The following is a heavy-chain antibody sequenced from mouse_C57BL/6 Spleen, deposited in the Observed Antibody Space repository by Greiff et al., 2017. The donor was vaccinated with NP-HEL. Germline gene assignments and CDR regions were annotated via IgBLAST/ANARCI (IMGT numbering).Heavy chain of an antibody. CDR2: IHPNSGST. D-gene: IGHD4-1*01. CDR3: ARSSWEYFDY. J-gene: IGHJ2*01. Sequence: VQLQQPGAELVKPGASVKLSCKASGYTFTRYWMHWVKQRPGHGLEWIGMIHPNSGSTNYNEKFKSKATLTVDKSSSTAYIQLSSLTSEDSAVYYCARSSWEYFDYWGHGTTLTVSS. V-gene: IGHV1-64*01. CDR1: GYTFTRYW.